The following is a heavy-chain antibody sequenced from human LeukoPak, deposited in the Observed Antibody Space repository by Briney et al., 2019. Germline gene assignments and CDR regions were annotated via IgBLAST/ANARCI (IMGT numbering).Heavy chain of an antibody. CDR3: ARDGSSGMIVVVIDAFDI. V-gene: IGHV1-18*01. Sequence: PKASVKVSCKASGYTFTSYGISWVRQAPGQGLEWMGWISAYNGNTNYAQKLQGRVTMTTDTSTSTAYMELRSLRSDDTAVYYCARDGSSGMIVVVIDAFDIWGQGTMVTVSS. CDR1: GYTFTSYG. D-gene: IGHD3-22*01. J-gene: IGHJ3*02. CDR2: ISAYNGNT.